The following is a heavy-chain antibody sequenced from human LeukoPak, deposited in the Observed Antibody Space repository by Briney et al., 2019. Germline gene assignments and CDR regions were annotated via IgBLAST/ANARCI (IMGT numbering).Heavy chain of an antibody. J-gene: IGHJ4*02. V-gene: IGHV3-30*18. Sequence: GRSLRLSCAASGFSFSDYGIHWVRQAPGKGLEWVAVISFDGGNKYYADSVKGRFTISRDNSKTTLSLQMNSLRVEDTAVYYCAKDGAYINYQYYFDSWGRGTLVTVSS. CDR2: ISFDGGNK. CDR3: AKDGAYINYQYYFDS. D-gene: IGHD4-11*01. CDR1: GFSFSDYG.